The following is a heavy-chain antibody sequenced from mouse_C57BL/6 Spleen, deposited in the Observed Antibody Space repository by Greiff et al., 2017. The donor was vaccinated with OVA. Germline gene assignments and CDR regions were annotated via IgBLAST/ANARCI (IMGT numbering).Heavy chain of an antibody. J-gene: IGHJ1*03. CDR3: ARLVVPYWYFDV. D-gene: IGHD1-1*01. CDR2: INYDGSST. CDR1: GFTFSDYY. Sequence: EVQLVESEGGLVQPGSSMKLSCTASGFTFSDYYMAWVRQVPEKGLEWVANINYDGSSTYYLDSLKSRFIISRDNAKNILYLQMSSLKSEDTATYYCARLVVPYWYFDVWGTGTTVTVSS. V-gene: IGHV5-16*01.